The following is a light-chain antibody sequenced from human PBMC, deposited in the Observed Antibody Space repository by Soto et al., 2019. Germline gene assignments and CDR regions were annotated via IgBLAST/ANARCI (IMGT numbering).Light chain of an antibody. CDR2: GVT. Sequence: QSALTQPASVSGSPGQSITISCTGSGSDIGAYNYVSWYQQHPGKAPKLLIHGVTRRPSGVSSRFSASKSAYTASLTISGLQAEDEATYFCSSFTTSYVYVFGPGTKLTVL. CDR3: SSFTTSYVYV. V-gene: IGLV2-14*01. J-gene: IGLJ1*01. CDR1: GSDIGAYNY.